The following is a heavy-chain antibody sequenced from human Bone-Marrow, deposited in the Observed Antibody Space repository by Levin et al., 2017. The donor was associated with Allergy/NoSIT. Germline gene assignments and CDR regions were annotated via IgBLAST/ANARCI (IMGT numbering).Heavy chain of an antibody. CDR3: AKNRVTTSPHYYYGMDV. CDR2: ISWNSGRK. D-gene: IGHD4-17*01. CDR1: GFIFDDYT. J-gene: IGHJ6*02. Sequence: GGSLRLSCAASGFIFDDYTMHWVRQIPGKGLQWVSSISWNSGRKDYEDSVKGRFTISRDNAKNSVFLQMDSVRVEDTALYFCAKNRVTTSPHYYYGMDVWGQGTTVTVSS. V-gene: IGHV3-9*01.